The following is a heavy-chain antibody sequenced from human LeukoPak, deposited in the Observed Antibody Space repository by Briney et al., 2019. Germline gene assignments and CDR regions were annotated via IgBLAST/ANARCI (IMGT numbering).Heavy chain of an antibody. CDR3: ARARYSASDTLGFDF. D-gene: IGHD5-12*01. Sequence: GESLKISCKGSGYIFTDYWIAWVRQMPGKGLEWMGIVYPTNSETRYSPSFQGQVTISTDKSITTAYLQWSSLRASDTAMYFCARARYSASDTLGFDFWGQGTLVTVSS. V-gene: IGHV5-51*01. J-gene: IGHJ4*02. CDR2: VYPTNSET. CDR1: GYIFTDYW.